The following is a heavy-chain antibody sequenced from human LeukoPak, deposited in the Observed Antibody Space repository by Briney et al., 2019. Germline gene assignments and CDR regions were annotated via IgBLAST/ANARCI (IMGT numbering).Heavy chain of an antibody. Sequence: GRSLRLSCAASKFTFSTYGMHCVRQAPGKGREWVAFIWFDGSNKYYADSVKGRFTISRDNSKNTLYLQMNSLRAEDTAVYYCCSGSPKGVDYWGQGTLVTVSS. CDR3: CSGSPKGVDY. V-gene: IGHV3-33*01. D-gene: IGHD3-10*02. CDR2: IWFDGSNK. J-gene: IGHJ4*02. CDR1: KFTFSTYG.